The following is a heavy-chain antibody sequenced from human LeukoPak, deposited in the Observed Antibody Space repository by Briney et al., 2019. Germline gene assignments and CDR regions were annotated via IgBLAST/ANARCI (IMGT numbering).Heavy chain of an antibody. J-gene: IGHJ3*02. CDR1: GFTFSSYS. Sequence: PGGSLRLSCAASGFTFSSYSMNWVRQAPGKGLEWVSSISSSSSYIYYADSVKGRFTISGDNAKNSLYLQMNSPRAEDTAVYYCARLANLYYDFWSGLDAFDIWGQGTMVTVSS. V-gene: IGHV3-21*01. CDR3: ARLANLYYDFWSGLDAFDI. D-gene: IGHD3-3*01. CDR2: ISSSSSYI.